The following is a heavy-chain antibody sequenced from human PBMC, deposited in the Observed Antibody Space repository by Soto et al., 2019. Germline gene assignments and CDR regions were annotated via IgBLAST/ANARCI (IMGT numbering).Heavy chain of an antibody. J-gene: IGHJ4*02. D-gene: IGHD4-17*01. Sequence: DVQLVESGGGIVQPGGSLRLSCAASGFTVTSYWLHWVRQAPGKGLVWVSRTSPAGSSTYYADFVRGRFTISKDTAKNTLYLQMNSLRAEDTAVYYCAKTHHDYGDKKSPFDYWGQGTLVTVSS. CDR2: TSPAGSST. V-gene: IGHV3-74*01. CDR3: AKTHHDYGDKKSPFDY. CDR1: GFTVTSYW.